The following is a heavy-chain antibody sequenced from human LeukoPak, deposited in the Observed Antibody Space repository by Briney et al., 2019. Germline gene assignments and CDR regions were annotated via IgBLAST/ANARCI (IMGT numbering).Heavy chain of an antibody. CDR1: GGSVSSPNSY. Sequence: SETLSLTCIVSGGSVSSPNSYWSWIRQPPGKGLEWIGNVYYIGTTSYNSSLQSRVTISIDTSKNQFSLEVTSVTAADTAVYYCARNTSSSPWFDPWGQGTLVTVSS. J-gene: IGHJ5*02. CDR2: VYYIGTT. CDR3: ARNTSSSPWFDP. D-gene: IGHD6-6*01. V-gene: IGHV4-61*01.